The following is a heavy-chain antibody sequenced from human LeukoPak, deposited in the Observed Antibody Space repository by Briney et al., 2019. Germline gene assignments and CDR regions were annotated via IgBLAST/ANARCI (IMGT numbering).Heavy chain of an antibody. CDR3: ARLAVAEDY. CDR2: INHSGST. Sequence: KPSETLSLTCAVYGGSFSGYYWSWIRQPPGKGLEWIGEINHSGSTNYNPSLKSRVTISVDTSKNRFSLKLSSVTAADTAVYYCARLAVAEDYWGQGTLVTVSS. V-gene: IGHV4-34*01. D-gene: IGHD6-19*01. J-gene: IGHJ4*02. CDR1: GGSFSGYY.